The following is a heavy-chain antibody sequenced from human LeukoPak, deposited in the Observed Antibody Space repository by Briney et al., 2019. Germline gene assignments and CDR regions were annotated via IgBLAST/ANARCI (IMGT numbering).Heavy chain of an antibody. Sequence: ASVKVSCKASGYTFTSYDINWVRQATGQGLEWMGWMNPNSGNTGYAQKFQGRVTITRNTSISTAYMELSSLRSEDTAVYYCARVREFVGYDFWSGYSYMDVWGKGTTVTVSS. CDR3: ARVREFVGYDFWSGYSYMDV. CDR1: GYTFTSYD. J-gene: IGHJ6*03. V-gene: IGHV1-8*03. D-gene: IGHD3-3*01. CDR2: MNPNSGNT.